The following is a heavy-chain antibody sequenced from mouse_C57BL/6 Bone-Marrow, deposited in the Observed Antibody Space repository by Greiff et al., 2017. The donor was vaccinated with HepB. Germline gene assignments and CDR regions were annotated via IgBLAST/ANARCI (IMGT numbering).Heavy chain of an antibody. CDR3: ASHSPYDYDVGFAY. D-gene: IGHD2-4*01. J-gene: IGHJ3*01. Sequence: EVQGVESGPVLVKPGASVKMSCKASGYTFTDYYMNWVKQSHGKSLEWIGVINPYNGGTSYNQKFKGKATLTVDKSSSTAYMELNSLTSEDSAVYYCASHSPYDYDVGFAYWGQGTLVTVSA. CDR1: GYTFTDYY. V-gene: IGHV1-19*01. CDR2: INPYNGGT.